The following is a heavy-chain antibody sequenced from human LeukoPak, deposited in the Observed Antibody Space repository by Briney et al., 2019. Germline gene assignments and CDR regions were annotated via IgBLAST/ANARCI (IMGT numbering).Heavy chain of an antibody. V-gene: IGHV3-11*01. J-gene: IGHJ6*03. CDR1: GFTFSDYY. D-gene: IGHD6-13*01. CDR2: ISSSGSDI. CDR3: AAVTMRRSSWYDYYYMDV. Sequence: PGGSLRLSCAASGFTFSDYYMTWIRQAPGKGLEWVSYISSSGSDIKYADSVKGRFSISRDNTKSSLYLQMNSLRAEDTAVYYCAAVTMRRSSWYDYYYMDVWGKGTTVTVSS.